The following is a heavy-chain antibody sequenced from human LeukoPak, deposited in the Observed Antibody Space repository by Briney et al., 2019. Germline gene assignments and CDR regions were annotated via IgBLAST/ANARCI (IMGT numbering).Heavy chain of an antibody. CDR2: ISTDGSST. J-gene: IGHJ6*02. Sequence: GGSLRLSCAASGFTFSNYAMNWVRQAPGKGLVWVSRISTDGSSTTYADSVKGRFTISRDNGRNTLYLQMYSLRAEDTAVYYCASYLTSIPSGMDVWGQGTTVTVSS. V-gene: IGHV3-74*01. CDR1: GFTFSNYA. D-gene: IGHD2/OR15-2a*01. CDR3: ASYLTSIPSGMDV.